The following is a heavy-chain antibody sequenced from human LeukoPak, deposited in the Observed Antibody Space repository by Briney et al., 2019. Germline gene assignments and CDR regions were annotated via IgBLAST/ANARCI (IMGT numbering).Heavy chain of an antibody. J-gene: IGHJ5*02. CDR2: ISAYNGNT. D-gene: IGHD4-23*01. CDR3: ARGIYGGNPTAARP. V-gene: IGHV1-18*01. CDR1: GYTFTSYG. Sequence: GAAVKVSCKASGYTFTSYGISWVRQAPGQGLEWMGWISAYNGNTNYAQKLQGRVTMTTDTSTSTAYMELRSLRSDDTAVYYCARGIYGGNPTAARPWGQGTLVTVSS.